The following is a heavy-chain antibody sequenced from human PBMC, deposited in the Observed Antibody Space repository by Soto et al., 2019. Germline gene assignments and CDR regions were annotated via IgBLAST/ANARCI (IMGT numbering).Heavy chain of an antibody. J-gene: IGHJ4*02. Sequence: EVQLVESGGGLVKPGGSLRLSCAASGFTFSYYTMTWVRQAPGKGLEWVSSIRSDGNDKYYADSVKGRFTIARDNAKKSLYLHLNTLRADDTAVYYCAREADVSPVYWGQGTLVTVSS. D-gene: IGHD3-10*02. CDR2: IRSDGNDK. CDR3: AREADVSPVY. CDR1: GFTFSYYT. V-gene: IGHV3-21*01.